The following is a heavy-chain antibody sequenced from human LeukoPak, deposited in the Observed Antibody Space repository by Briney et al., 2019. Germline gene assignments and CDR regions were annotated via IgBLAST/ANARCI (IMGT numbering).Heavy chain of an antibody. CDR3: AREGLMVRGRRYYYMDV. CDR2: IKQDGSEK. CDR1: GFTFSSYW. Sequence: GGSLRLSCAASGFTFSSYWMSWVRQAPGKGLEWVANIKQDGSEKYYVDSVKGRFTISRDNAKNSLYLQMNSLRAEDTAVYYCAREGLMVRGRRYYYMDVWGKGTTVTISS. J-gene: IGHJ6*03. D-gene: IGHD3-10*01. V-gene: IGHV3-7*01.